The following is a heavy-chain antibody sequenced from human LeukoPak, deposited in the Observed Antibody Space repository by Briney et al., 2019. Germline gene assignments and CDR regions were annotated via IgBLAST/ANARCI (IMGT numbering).Heavy chain of an antibody. J-gene: IGHJ4*02. Sequence: GASVKVSCKASGYTFTSYGISWGRQAPGQGLEWMGWISAYNGNTNYAQKLQGRVTMTTDTSTSTAYMELRSLRSDDTAVYYCAKASQLYYYGSGSYYPTQGYWGQGTLVTVSS. CDR1: GYTFTSYG. CDR2: ISAYNGNT. D-gene: IGHD3-10*01. V-gene: IGHV1-18*01. CDR3: AKASQLYYYGSGSYYPTQGY.